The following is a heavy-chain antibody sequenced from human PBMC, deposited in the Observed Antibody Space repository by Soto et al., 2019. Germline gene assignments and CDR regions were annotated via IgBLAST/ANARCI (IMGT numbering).Heavy chain of an antibody. CDR3: AKVTKRAAAGRYEYYKYGMDI. CDR2: ISGSGGSS. D-gene: IGHD6-13*01. Sequence: GGSLRLSCAAAGFAFSTYAMTWVRQAPGKGLEWVSVISGSGGSSYYAASVKGRFTISRDNSKNTLFLQMNGLRAEDTAVYYCAKVTKRAAAGRYEYYKYGMDIWGQGTTVTVSS. J-gene: IGHJ6*02. V-gene: IGHV3-23*01. CDR1: GFAFSTYA.